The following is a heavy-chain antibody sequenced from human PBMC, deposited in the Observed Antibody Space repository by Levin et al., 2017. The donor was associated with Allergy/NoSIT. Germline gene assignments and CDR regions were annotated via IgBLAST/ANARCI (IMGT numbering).Heavy chain of an antibody. CDR1: GDSVSSGSAA. Sequence: SETLSLTCAISGDSVSSGSAAWNWIRQSPSRGLEWLGRTYYRSGWYTDYAISVKSRITVNADTSKNQFFLRLNSMAPEDTAVYYCARDQGRPPIAGFDSWGQGTLVTVSS. CDR3: ARDQGRPPIAGFDS. CDR2: TYYRSGWYT. V-gene: IGHV6-1*01. D-gene: IGHD2-15*01. J-gene: IGHJ4*02.